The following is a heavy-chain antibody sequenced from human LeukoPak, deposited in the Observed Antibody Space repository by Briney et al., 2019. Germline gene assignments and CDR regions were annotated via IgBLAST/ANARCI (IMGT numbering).Heavy chain of an antibody. V-gene: IGHV4-4*07. CDR2: IYASGST. J-gene: IGHJ4*02. Sequence: SETLSLTCNVSGDSISSHYRSWIRQPAGKGLEWIGRIYASGSTNYNLSLKSRVTMSVDTSKNQFSLKLTSVTAADTAVYYCAREAPTMTRGIDCWGQGTLVTVSS. D-gene: IGHD4-17*01. CDR3: AREAPTMTRGIDC. CDR1: GDSISSHY.